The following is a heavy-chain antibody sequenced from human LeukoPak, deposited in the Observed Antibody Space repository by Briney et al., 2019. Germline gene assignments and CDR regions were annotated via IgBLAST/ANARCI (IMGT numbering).Heavy chain of an antibody. CDR2: IKQDGSEK. D-gene: IGHD3-10*01. Sequence: PGGSLRLSCAASGFTFSSYWMSRVRQAPGKGLEWVANIKQDGSEKYYVDSVKGRFTISRDNAKNSLYLQMNSLRAEDTAVYYCARGGSSTLLWFGELLWGWFDPWGQGTLVTVSS. CDR1: GFTFSSYW. J-gene: IGHJ5*02. V-gene: IGHV3-7*01. CDR3: ARGGSSTLLWFGELLWGWFDP.